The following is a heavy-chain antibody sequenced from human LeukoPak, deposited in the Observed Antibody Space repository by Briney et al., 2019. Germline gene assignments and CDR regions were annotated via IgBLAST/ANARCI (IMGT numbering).Heavy chain of an antibody. CDR1: GYTFITYG. CDR2: IIPIFGTA. J-gene: IGHJ4*02. Sequence: SVKVSCKASGYTFITYGISWVRQAPGQGLEWMGGIIPIFGTANYAQKFQGRVTITTDESTSTAYMELSSLRSEDTAVYYCARESGRGAEDYYDSSGYPPHFDYWGQGTLVTVSS. CDR3: ARESGRGAEDYYDSSGYPPHFDY. D-gene: IGHD3-22*01. V-gene: IGHV1-69*05.